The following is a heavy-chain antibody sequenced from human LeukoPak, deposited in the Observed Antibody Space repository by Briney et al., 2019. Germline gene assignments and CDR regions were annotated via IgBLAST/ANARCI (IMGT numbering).Heavy chain of an antibody. Sequence: GESLKISCKGSGYSFTSYWIGWVRQAPGQGLEWMGWISAYNGNTNYAQKLQGRVTMTTDTSTSTAYMELRSLRSDDTAVYYCARPGFGEGSWFDPWGQGTLVTVSS. D-gene: IGHD3-10*01. CDR3: ARPGFGEGSWFDP. V-gene: IGHV1-18*04. CDR2: ISAYNGNT. CDR1: GYSFTSYW. J-gene: IGHJ5*02.